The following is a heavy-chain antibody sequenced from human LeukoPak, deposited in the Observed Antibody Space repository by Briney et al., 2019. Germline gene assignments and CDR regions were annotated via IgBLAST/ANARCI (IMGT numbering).Heavy chain of an antibody. CDR1: GGSISSSSYY. D-gene: IGHD3-3*01. CDR3: ARHLYTRITIFGVVIIDYFDC. Sequence: PSETLSLTCTVSGGSISSSSYYWGWIRQPPGKGLEWIGSIYYSGSTYYNPSLKSRVAISVDTSKNQFSLKLSSVTAADTAVYYCARHLYTRITIFGVVIIDYFDCWGQGTLVTVSS. J-gene: IGHJ4*02. V-gene: IGHV4-39*01. CDR2: IYYSGST.